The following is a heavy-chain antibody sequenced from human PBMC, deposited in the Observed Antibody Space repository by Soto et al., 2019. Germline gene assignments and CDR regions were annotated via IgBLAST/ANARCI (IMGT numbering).Heavy chain of an antibody. D-gene: IGHD2-15*01. CDR3: ARIVSSGRYCSGGSCYVDWFDP. CDR1: GYTFTSYG. V-gene: IGHV1-18*04. CDR2: ISAYNGNT. J-gene: IGHJ5*02. Sequence: QVQLVQSGAEVKKPGASVKVSCKASGYTFTSYGISWVRQAPGQGLEWMGWISAYNGNTNYAQKLQGRVTMTTDTSTSTAYMELRSLRSDDTAVYYCARIVSSGRYCSGGSCYVDWFDPWGQGTLGTVSS.